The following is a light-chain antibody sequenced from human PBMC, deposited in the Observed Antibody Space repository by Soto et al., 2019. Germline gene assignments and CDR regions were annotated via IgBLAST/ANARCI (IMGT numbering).Light chain of an antibody. CDR3: QQYGSSPFT. CDR1: QSVSSSY. V-gene: IGKV3-20*01. Sequence: VLTQSPGTLSLSPGEGATLSCRASQSVSSSYLAWYQLKPGQAPRLLIYGASSRATGTPDRFSGSGSGTDFTLTITGLEPEDLAVYYCQQYGSSPFTFGPGTKVDIK. J-gene: IGKJ3*01. CDR2: GAS.